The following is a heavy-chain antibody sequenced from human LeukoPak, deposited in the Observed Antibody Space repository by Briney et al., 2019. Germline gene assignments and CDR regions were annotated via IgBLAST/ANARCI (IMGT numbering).Heavy chain of an antibody. CDR3: ARDLGGLSGYYDY. V-gene: IGHV3-21*01. D-gene: IGHD3-22*01. CDR1: GFTFSSYS. Sequence: AGSLRLSCAASGFTFSSYSMTWVRQAPGKGLEWVSSISSSSSYIYYADSVKGRFTISRDNAKNSLYLQMNSLRAEDTAVYYCARDLGGLSGYYDYWGQGTLVTVSS. J-gene: IGHJ4*02. CDR2: ISSSSSYI.